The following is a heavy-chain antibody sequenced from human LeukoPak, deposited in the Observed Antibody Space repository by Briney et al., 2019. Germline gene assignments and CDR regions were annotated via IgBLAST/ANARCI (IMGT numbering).Heavy chain of an antibody. D-gene: IGHD2-15*01. V-gene: IGHV5-51*01. J-gene: IGHJ6*02. CDR1: GYSFTSYW. CDR2: IYPGDSDT. Sequence: GESLKISCKGSGYSFTSYWIGWVRQMPGKGLEWMGIIYPGDSDTRYSPSFQGQVTISADKSISTAYLQWSSLKASDTAMYYCAREGSSGGSPEDYGMDVWGQGDTVTVSS. CDR3: AREGSSGGSPEDYGMDV.